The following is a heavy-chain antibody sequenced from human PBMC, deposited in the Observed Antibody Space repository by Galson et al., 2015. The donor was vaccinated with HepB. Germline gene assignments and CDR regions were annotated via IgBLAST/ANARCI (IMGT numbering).Heavy chain of an antibody. CDR3: AGDRRGSSGPNYYYHYMDV. D-gene: IGHD6-19*01. Sequence: SLRLSCAASGFTVTSNYMSWVRQAPGKGLGWVSVIYSGVSTYYADSVKGRITNTRDNSKNALYLQMDSLSAEETAVYYCAGDRRGSSGPNYYYHYMDVWGKGTTVTVSS. CDR2: IYSGVST. J-gene: IGHJ6*03. CDR1: GFTVTSNY. V-gene: IGHV3-53*01.